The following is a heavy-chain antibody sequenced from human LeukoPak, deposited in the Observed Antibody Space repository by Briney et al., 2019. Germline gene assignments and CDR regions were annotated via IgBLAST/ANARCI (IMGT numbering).Heavy chain of an antibody. D-gene: IGHD2-2*01. CDR3: AREDCSSTSCYWLDY. Sequence: GGSLRLSCAASGFTFSSYSMNWVRQAPGKGLEWVSSISSSSSSYIYYADSVKGRFTISRDNAKNSLYLQMNSLRAEDTAVYYCAREDCSSTSCYWLDYWGQGTLVTVSS. CDR1: GFTFSSYS. J-gene: IGHJ4*02. CDR2: ISSSSSSYI. V-gene: IGHV3-21*01.